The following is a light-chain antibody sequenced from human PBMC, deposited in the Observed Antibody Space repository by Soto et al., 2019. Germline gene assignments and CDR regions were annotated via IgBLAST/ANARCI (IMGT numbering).Light chain of an antibody. J-gene: IGKJ1*01. Sequence: EIVLTQSPGTLYLSPGERATLSCRASKSVSSNLAWYPQKPGQAPRPLIQRASPRETGILAMFSRSGAGTACTRTISDVQPEDVSLVYCPQRQSWPRTFGQGTKVDIK. V-gene: IGKV3-11*01. CDR1: KSVSSN. CDR2: RAS. CDR3: PQRQSWPRT.